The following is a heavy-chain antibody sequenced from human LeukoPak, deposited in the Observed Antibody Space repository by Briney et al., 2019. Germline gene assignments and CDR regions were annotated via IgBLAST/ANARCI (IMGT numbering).Heavy chain of an antibody. Sequence: SETLSLTCTVSGGSISSSSYYWSWIRQPAGKGLEWIGRIYTSGSTNYNPSLKSRVTMSVDTSKNQFSLKLSSVTAADTAVYYCARGKAPSSSSWYGDYYYYYMDVWGKGTTVTVSS. CDR1: GGSISSSSYY. J-gene: IGHJ6*03. CDR3: ARGKAPSSSSWYGDYYYYYMDV. V-gene: IGHV4-61*02. D-gene: IGHD6-13*01. CDR2: IYTSGST.